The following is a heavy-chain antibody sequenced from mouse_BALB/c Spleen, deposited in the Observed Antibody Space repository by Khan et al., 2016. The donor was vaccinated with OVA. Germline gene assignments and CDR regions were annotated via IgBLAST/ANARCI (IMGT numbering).Heavy chain of an antibody. D-gene: IGHD2-14*01. J-gene: IGHJ4*01. Sequence: EVKLLESGPGLVKPSQSLSLTCTVTGYSITSDYAWNWIRQFPGNKLEWMGYISSTGGTSYNPSLKSRISLTRDTSKNQFFLQLKSVTAEDTATYYCARSLYYSYGYALDCWGRGTLVTVSS. CDR3: ARSLYYSYGYALDC. V-gene: IGHV3-2*02. CDR2: ISSTGGT. CDR1: GYSITSDYA.